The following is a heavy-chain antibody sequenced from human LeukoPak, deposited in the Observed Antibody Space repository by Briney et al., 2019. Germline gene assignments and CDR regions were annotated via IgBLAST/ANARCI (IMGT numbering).Heavy chain of an antibody. CDR2: INHSGST. V-gene: IGHV4-34*01. CDR3: ARGTRRIQLWYENYYYYMDV. Sequence: SETLSLTCAVYGGSFSGYYWSWIRQPPGKGLEWIGEINHSGSTNYNPSLKSRVTISVDTSKNQFSLKLSSVTAADTAVYYRARGTRRIQLWYENYYYYMDVWGKGTTVTVSS. D-gene: IGHD5-18*01. CDR1: GGSFSGYY. J-gene: IGHJ6*03.